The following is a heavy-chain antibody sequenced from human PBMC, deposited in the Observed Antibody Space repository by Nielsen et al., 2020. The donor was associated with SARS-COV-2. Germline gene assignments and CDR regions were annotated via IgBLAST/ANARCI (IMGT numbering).Heavy chain of an antibody. V-gene: IGHV3-48*03. D-gene: IGHD6-19*01. J-gene: IGHJ4*02. CDR1: GFTFSSCE. CDR2: ISSSGSTM. CDR3: AREMSGVAGPDY. Sequence: GESLKISCAASGFTFSSCEMHWVRQAPGKGLEWVSYISSSGSTMYYADSVKGRFTISRDNAKRSLNLQMNSLRAEDTGVYYCAREMSGVAGPDYWGQGTLVTVSS.